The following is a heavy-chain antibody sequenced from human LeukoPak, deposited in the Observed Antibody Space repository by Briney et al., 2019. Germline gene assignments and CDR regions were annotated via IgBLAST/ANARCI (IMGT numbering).Heavy chain of an antibody. V-gene: IGHV3-7*04. Sequence: GGSLRLSCAASGFTFSSYRMNWARQAPGKGLEWVASIKQDGTEKSYVDSVKGRFTISRDNAKNSLYLQMNSLRAEDTAIYYCTRVGYIDEGIDYWGQGTLVTVSS. CDR3: TRVGYIDEGIDY. CDR1: GFTFSSYR. D-gene: IGHD5-24*01. CDR2: IKQDGTEK. J-gene: IGHJ4*02.